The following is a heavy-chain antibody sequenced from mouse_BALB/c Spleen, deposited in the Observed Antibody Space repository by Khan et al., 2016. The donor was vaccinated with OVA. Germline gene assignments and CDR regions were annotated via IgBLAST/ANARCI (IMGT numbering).Heavy chain of an antibody. V-gene: IGHV5-15*02. CDR2: FSHLADSI. D-gene: IGHD3-1*01. Sequence: EVQLMESGGDLVQPGGSRKLSCAATGFTFSDYGMAWVLQDPGKEPVWITFFSHLADSIYYADTVKGRFTISRENAKNTLYLELNSLRSEDTAMCYFARSSVMDYWGQGTSVTVSS. J-gene: IGHJ4*01. CDR3: ARSSVMDY. CDR1: GFTFSDYG.